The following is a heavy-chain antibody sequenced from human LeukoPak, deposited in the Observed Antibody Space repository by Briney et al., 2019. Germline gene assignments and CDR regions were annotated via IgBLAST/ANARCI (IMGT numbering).Heavy chain of an antibody. CDR3: AKTGIVGATQYYFDY. D-gene: IGHD1-26*01. Sequence: GGSLRLSCTASKFTFSNYGMHWVRQAPGKGLEWVAVISYDGSNKYYADSVKGRFTISRDNSKNTLYLQMNSLRAEDTAVYYCAKTGIVGATQYYFDYWGQGTLVTVSS. CDR1: KFTFSNYG. CDR2: ISYDGSNK. V-gene: IGHV3-30*18. J-gene: IGHJ4*02.